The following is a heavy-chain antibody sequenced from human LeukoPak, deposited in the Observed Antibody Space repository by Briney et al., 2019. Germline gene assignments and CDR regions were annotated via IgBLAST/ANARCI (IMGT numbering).Heavy chain of an antibody. CDR3: ARDDCGDTCYPGGY. CDR2: IEAGNGDT. CDR1: GYIFTKYV. J-gene: IGHJ4*02. D-gene: IGHD2-21*01. Sequence: GASVKVSCKASGYIFTKYVVHWVRQAPGQRPEWMGWIEAGNGDTKYSQNFQDRLTITRDTPASTVYMELSSLTSEDTALYYCARDDCGDTCYPGGYWGQGTLVTVSS. V-gene: IGHV1-3*01.